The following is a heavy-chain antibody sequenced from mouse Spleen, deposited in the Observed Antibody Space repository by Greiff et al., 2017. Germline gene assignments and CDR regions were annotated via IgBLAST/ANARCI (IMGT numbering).Heavy chain of an antibody. CDR3: ARKLSDFDY. Sequence: QVQLKESGAELAKPGASVKMSCKASGYTFTSYWMHWVKQRPGQGLEWIGYINPSTGYTEYNQKFKDKATLTADKSSSTAYMQLSSLTSEDSAVYYCARKLSDFDYWGQGTTLTVSS. CDR2: INPSTGYT. J-gene: IGHJ2*01. CDR1: GYTFTSYW. D-gene: IGHD1-1*02. V-gene: IGHV1-7*01.